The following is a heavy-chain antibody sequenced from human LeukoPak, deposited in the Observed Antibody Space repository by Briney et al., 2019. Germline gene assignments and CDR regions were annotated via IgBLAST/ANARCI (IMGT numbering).Heavy chain of an antibody. Sequence: GGSLRLSCAASGFTFSSYAMNWVRQAPGKGLEWVSAISDSGDSTYYADSVKGRFTISRDNSKNTLYLRMNSLRAGDTAVYYCAKSGYGDYVDWYFDLWGRGTLVTVSS. V-gene: IGHV3-23*01. CDR2: ISDSGDST. CDR1: GFTFSSYA. J-gene: IGHJ2*01. D-gene: IGHD4-17*01. CDR3: AKSGYGDYVDWYFDL.